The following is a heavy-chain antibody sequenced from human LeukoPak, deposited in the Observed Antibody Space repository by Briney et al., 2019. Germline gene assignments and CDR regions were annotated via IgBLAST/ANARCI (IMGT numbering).Heavy chain of an antibody. CDR1: GFVFSAPY. Sequence: GGSLRLSCAASGFVFSAPYMSWVRKAPGKGLEWVSHISWNSGSIDYADSVKGRFTISRDNVKNFLYLQMDSLREEDTALYYCAKKGDRFGEFFEHWGQGMFVTVSS. D-gene: IGHD3-10*01. CDR3: AKKGDRFGEFFEH. V-gene: IGHV3-9*01. CDR2: ISWNSGSI. J-gene: IGHJ4*02.